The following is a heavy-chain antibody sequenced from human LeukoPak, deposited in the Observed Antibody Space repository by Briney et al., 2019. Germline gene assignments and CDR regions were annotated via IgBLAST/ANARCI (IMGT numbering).Heavy chain of an antibody. J-gene: IGHJ4*02. D-gene: IGHD5-24*01. V-gene: IGHV3-7*01. CDR2: INLHGSVI. CDR3: ARDLGDGYNYPHDY. Sequence: PGGSLRLSCAASGFTFSGYWMSWIRQAPGKGLEWVANINLHGSVIHYVDSVKGRFTISRDNAKNLLYLQMNSLRAEDTAVYYCARDLGDGYNYPHDYWGQGTLVTVSS. CDR1: GFTFSGYW.